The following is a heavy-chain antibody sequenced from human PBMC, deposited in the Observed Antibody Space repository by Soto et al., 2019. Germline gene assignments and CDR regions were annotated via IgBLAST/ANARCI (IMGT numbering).Heavy chain of an antibody. Sequence: SVKVSCKASGGTFSSYAISWVRQAPGQGLEWMGGIIPIFGTANYAQKFQGRVTITADESTSTAYMELSSLRSEDTAVYYCARVRSLRGYSYGYLPGYFDYWGQGTLVTVSS. CDR3: ARVRSLRGYSYGYLPGYFDY. CDR1: GGTFSSYA. V-gene: IGHV1-69*13. J-gene: IGHJ4*02. CDR2: IIPIFGTA. D-gene: IGHD5-18*01.